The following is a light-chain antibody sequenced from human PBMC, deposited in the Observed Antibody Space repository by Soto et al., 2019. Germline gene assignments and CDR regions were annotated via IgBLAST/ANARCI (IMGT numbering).Light chain of an antibody. V-gene: IGKV1-5*01. CDR3: QQYESHSEA. CDR1: QSVGSW. CDR2: DGN. Sequence: DIQLTQSPSTLSASVGDRVSITCWASQSVGSWLAWHQKKPGKAPKLLIFDGNYLESGVPSRFSGSGSGTEFTLPISDLQPDDSATYYCQQYESHSEAFGQGTKVEVK. J-gene: IGKJ1*01.